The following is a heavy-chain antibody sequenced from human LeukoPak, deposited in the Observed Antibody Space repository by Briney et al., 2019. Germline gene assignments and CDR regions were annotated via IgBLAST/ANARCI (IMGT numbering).Heavy chain of an antibody. D-gene: IGHD6-6*01. CDR2: IRFDGSNA. CDR1: GFTFSSYA. Sequence: PGGSLRLSCAASGFTFSSYAMHWVRQAPGRGLEWVAFIRFDGSNAHNADSVKGRFTISRDNSKNTLFQQMNSLRPDDTAVYYCAKSSSDYYYYYMDVWGKGTTVTVSS. J-gene: IGHJ6*03. V-gene: IGHV3-30*02. CDR3: AKSSSDYYYYYMDV.